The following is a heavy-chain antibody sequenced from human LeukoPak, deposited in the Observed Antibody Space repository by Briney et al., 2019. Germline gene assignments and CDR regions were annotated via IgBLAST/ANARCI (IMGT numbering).Heavy chain of an antibody. Sequence: GRSLRLSCAASRFAFNSHGMHWVRQAPGKGLEWVAVIWYDGSNKYYADSVKGRFTISRDNSKNTLYLQMNSLRAEDTAVYYCARDQNYIVVVPSGYFDYWGQGTLVTVSS. V-gene: IGHV3-33*01. D-gene: IGHD2-2*01. CDR3: ARDQNYIVVVPSGYFDY. CDR2: IWYDGSNK. J-gene: IGHJ4*02. CDR1: RFAFNSHG.